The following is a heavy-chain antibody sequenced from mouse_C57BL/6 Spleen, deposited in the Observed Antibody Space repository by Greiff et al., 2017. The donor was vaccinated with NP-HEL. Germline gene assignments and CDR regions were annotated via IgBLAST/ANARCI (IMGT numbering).Heavy chain of an antibody. Sequence: EVKLMESGGGLVKPGGSLKLSCAASGFTFSDYGMHWVRQAPEQGLEWVAYISSGSSTIYYADTVKGRFTISRDNAKNTLFLQMTSLRSDDTAMYYCAGTGSFAYWGQGTLVTVSA. J-gene: IGHJ3*01. V-gene: IGHV5-17*01. CDR3: AGTGSFAY. CDR1: GFTFSDYG. D-gene: IGHD2-2*01. CDR2: ISSGSSTI.